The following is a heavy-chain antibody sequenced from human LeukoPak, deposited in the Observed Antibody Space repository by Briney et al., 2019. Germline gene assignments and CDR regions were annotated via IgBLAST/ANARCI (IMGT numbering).Heavy chain of an antibody. V-gene: IGHV3-23*01. Sequence: RSGGSLRLSCAASGFTFSSYAMSWVRQAPGKGLEWVSAISGSGGSTYYADSVKGRFTISRDNSKNTLYLQMNSLRAEDTAVYYCAKDPNWVTMIDAFDIWGQGTMVTVSS. CDR3: AKDPNWVTMIDAFDI. D-gene: IGHD3-22*01. CDR1: GFTFSSYA. J-gene: IGHJ3*02. CDR2: ISGSGGST.